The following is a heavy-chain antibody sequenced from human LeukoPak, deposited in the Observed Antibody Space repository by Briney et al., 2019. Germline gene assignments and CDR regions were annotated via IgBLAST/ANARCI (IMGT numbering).Heavy chain of an antibody. CDR2: IYSDFRT. Sequence: GGSLRLSCAASGFTFSSYAMTWFRQAPGKGLEWASVIYSDFRTYYADSVKGRFIISKDTSKNTLYLQMNNLRADDTAVYYCARESGYAVGDFWGQGTLVTVSS. CDR3: ARESGYAVGDF. J-gene: IGHJ4*02. CDR1: GFTFSSYA. D-gene: IGHD5-12*01. V-gene: IGHV3-23*03.